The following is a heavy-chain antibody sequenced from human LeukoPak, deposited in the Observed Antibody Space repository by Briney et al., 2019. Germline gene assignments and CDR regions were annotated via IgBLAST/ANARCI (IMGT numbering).Heavy chain of an antibody. CDR3: ATVRGVIINSVFDY. V-gene: IGHV1-24*01. CDR2: FDPEDGET. D-gene: IGHD3-10*01. J-gene: IGHJ4*02. CDR1: GYTLTELS. Sequence: ASVKVSCKVSGYTLTELSMHWVRQAPGKGLEWMGGFDPEDGETIYAQKFQGRVTMTEDTSTDTAYMELSRLRSEDTAVYYCATVRGVIINSVFDYWGQGTLVTVSS.